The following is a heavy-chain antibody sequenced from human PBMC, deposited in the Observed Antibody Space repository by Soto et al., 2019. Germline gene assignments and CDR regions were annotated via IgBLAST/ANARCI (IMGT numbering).Heavy chain of an antibody. Sequence: GGSLRLSCSASGFTFSSYGMHWVRQAPGKGLEWVAVISYDGSNKYYADSVKGRFTISRDNSKNTLYLQMNSLRAEDTAVYYCAKEYGMDGWGQGATVTLPS. J-gene: IGHJ6*01. CDR3: AKEYGMDG. CDR2: ISYDGSNK. V-gene: IGHV3-30*18. CDR1: GFTFSSYG.